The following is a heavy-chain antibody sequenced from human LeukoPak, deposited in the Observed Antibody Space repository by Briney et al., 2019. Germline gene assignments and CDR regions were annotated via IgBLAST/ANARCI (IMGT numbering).Heavy chain of an antibody. V-gene: IGHV4-34*01. D-gene: IGHD2-2*01. CDR3: ARGRGYCSSTSCSTHFDY. Sequence: PWETLSLTCAVYGGSFSGYYWSWIRQPPGKGLEWIGEINHSGSTNYNPSLKSRVTISVDTSKNQFSLKLSSVTAADTAVYYCARGRGYCSSTSCSTHFDYWGQGTLVTVSS. CDR2: INHSGST. CDR1: GGSFSGYY. J-gene: IGHJ4*02.